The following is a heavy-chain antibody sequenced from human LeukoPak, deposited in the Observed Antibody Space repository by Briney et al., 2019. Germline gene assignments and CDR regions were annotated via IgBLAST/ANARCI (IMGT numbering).Heavy chain of an antibody. CDR1: GFTFSSYS. CDR2: ISSSGGST. CDR3: AERMVRGTLDY. J-gene: IGHJ4*02. Sequence: GGSLRLSCAASGFTFSSYSMNWVRQAPGKGLEWVSAISSSGGSTYYADSVKGRFTISRDNSKSTLYLQMNSLRAEDTAVYYCAERMVRGTLDYWGQGTLVTVSS. V-gene: IGHV3-23*01. D-gene: IGHD3-10*01.